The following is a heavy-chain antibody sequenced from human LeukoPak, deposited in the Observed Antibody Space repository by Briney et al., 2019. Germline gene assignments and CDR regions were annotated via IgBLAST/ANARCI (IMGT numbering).Heavy chain of an antibody. V-gene: IGHV1-8*01. D-gene: IGHD5-12*01. CDR3: ARGIVALDY. CDR1: GYSFTSYD. CDR2: MSPNSGNT. Sequence: ASVKVSCKASGYSFTSYDINWVRQATGQGLEWMGWMSPNSGNTAYAQKFQGRVAMTRNTSISTAYMELSNLRSEDTAVYYCARGIVALDYWGQGTLVTVSS. J-gene: IGHJ4*02.